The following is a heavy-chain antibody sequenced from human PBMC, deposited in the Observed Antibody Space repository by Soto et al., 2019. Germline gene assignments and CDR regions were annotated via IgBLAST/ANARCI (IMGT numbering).Heavy chain of an antibody. CDR1: GGSISSGGYY. V-gene: IGHV4-31*03. J-gene: IGHJ4*02. Sequence: SETLSLTCTVSGGSISSGGYYWSWIRQHPGKGLEWIGYIYYSGSTYYNPSLKSRVTISVDTSKNQFSLKLSSVTAADTAVYYCARGPSIAAAGMDYWGQGTLVTVSS. D-gene: IGHD6-13*01. CDR2: IYYSGST. CDR3: ARGPSIAAAGMDY.